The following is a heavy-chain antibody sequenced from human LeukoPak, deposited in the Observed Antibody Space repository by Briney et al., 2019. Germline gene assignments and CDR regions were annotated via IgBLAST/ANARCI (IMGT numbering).Heavy chain of an antibody. D-gene: IGHD4-17*01. J-gene: IGHJ4*02. CDR1: GGSISSSSYY. Sequence: SETLSLTCTVSGGSISSSSYYWGWIRQPPGKGLEWIGYIYYSGSPYYNPSLKSRVTISVDTSKNQFSLKLSSVTAADTAVYYCATYFYGEYGSYYFDYWGQGTLVTVSS. CDR2: IYYSGSP. V-gene: IGHV4-31*03. CDR3: ATYFYGEYGSYYFDY.